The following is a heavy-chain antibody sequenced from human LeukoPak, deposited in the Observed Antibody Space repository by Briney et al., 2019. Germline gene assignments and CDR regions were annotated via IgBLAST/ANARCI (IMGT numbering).Heavy chain of an antibody. J-gene: IGHJ5*02. CDR1: GFTFSSYG. V-gene: IGHV3-23*01. Sequence: GGTLRLSCAASGFTFSSYGMSWVRQAPGKGLEWVSVISGSGGSTYYAASVKGRFTISRDNSKNTLYLQMNSLRAEDTAVYYCAKDNLSGDYVGNWLDPWGQGTLVTVSS. CDR3: AKDNLSGDYVGNWLDP. CDR2: ISGSGGST. D-gene: IGHD2-21*02.